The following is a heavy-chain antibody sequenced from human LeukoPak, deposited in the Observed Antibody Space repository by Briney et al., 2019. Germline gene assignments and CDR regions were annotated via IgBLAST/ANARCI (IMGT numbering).Heavy chain of an antibody. J-gene: IGHJ3*02. CDR3: ARVEELLLDAFDI. D-gene: IGHD1-26*01. V-gene: IGHV4-61*01. Sequence: SETLSLTCTVSGGSVSSGNYYWSWIRQPPGKGLEWIGYISYSGSTNYNPSLKSRVTISVDTSKNRFSLRLSSVTAADTAVYYCARVEELLLDAFDIWGQGTMVTVPS. CDR2: ISYSGST. CDR1: GGSVSSGNYY.